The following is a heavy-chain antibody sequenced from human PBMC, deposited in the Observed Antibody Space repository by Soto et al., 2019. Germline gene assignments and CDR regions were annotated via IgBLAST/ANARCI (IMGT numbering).Heavy chain of an antibody. CDR1: EFTFSRYA. Sequence: GGSLRLSCAASEFTFSRYAMYWVRQAPGKGLEWVSAISGAGDKTFYAEPVRGRFTISRDNSENTLFLQMNSLRAEDTAIYYCVNATPAGPFGDYGMEVWGLGSTV. J-gene: IGHJ6*02. CDR2: ISGAGDKT. D-gene: IGHD3-3*01. CDR3: VNATPAGPFGDYGMEV. V-gene: IGHV3-23*01.